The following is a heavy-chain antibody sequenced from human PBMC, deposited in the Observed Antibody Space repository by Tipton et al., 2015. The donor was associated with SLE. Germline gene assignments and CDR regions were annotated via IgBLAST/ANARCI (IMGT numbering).Heavy chain of an antibody. CDR3: ARLGDWDFYYYMDV. CDR1: GYTFTSYC. V-gene: IGHV1-18*01. J-gene: IGHJ6*03. D-gene: IGHD3-16*01. Sequence: QSGAGVKKPGALVKVSCKATGYTFTSYCITWVRQAPGQGLEWMGWISGYNGNTNYAQKLQGRVTMTTDTSTSTAYMELRSLRSDDTAVYYCARLGDWDFYYYMDVWGKGTTVTVSS. CDR2: ISGYNGNT.